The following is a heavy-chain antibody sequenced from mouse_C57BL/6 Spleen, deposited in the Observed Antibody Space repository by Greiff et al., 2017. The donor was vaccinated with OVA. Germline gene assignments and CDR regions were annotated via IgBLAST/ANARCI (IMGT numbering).Heavy chain of an antibody. CDR1: GFNIKDDY. J-gene: IGHJ2*01. CDR2: IDPENGDT. D-gene: IGHD2-2*01. V-gene: IGHV14-4*01. Sequence: EVKLQESGAELVRPGASVKLSCTASGFNIKDDYMHWVKQRPEQGLEWIGWIDPENGDTEYASKFQGKATITADTSSNTAYLQLSSLTSEDTAVYYCSGLPFDYWGQGTTLTVSS. CDR3: SGLPFDY.